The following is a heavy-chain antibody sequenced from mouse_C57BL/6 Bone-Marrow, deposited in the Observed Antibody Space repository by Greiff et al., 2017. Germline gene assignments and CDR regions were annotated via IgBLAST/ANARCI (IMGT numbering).Heavy chain of an antibody. CDR3: ARGEA. Sequence: QVQLQQSGAELARPGASVKLSCKASGYTFTSYGISWVKQRPGQGLEWIGEIYPRSGNTYYNKKFKGKATLTADKSSSTAYMELRSLTSEDSAVYFCARGEAWGQGTTLTVSS. J-gene: IGHJ2*01. CDR2: IYPRSGNT. V-gene: IGHV1-81*01. CDR1: GYTFTSYG.